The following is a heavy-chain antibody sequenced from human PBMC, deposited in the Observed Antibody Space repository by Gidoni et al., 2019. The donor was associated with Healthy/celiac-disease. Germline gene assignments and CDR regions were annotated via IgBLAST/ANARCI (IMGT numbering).Heavy chain of an antibody. Sequence: QLQLQESGSGLVKPSQTLSLTCAVPGGSISSGGYSWRWIRQHPGKGLEWIGYIYPSGSTYYNPSPKSRVTISVDRSKNQFALKLSSVTAADTAVYYCARANPHCSSTSCYVLDYFDYWGQGTLVTVSS. CDR3: ARANPHCSSTSCYVLDYFDY. CDR2: IYPSGST. V-gene: IGHV4-30-2*01. D-gene: IGHD2-2*01. J-gene: IGHJ4*02. CDR1: GGSISSGGYS.